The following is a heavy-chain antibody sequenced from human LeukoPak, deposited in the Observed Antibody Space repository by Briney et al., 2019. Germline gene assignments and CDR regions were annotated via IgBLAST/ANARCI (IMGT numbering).Heavy chain of an antibody. V-gene: IGHV4-31*03. CDR1: GGSISSGGYY. J-gene: IGHJ4*02. D-gene: IGHD5-24*01. Sequence: SETPSLTCTVSGGSISSGGYYWSWIRQHPGKGLEWIGYIYYSGSTYYNPSLKSRVTISVDTSKNQFSLKLSSVTAEDTAVYYCARGHRADGYSYGPYYFDYWGQGTLVTVSS. CDR3: ARGHRADGYSYGPYYFDY. CDR2: IYYSGST.